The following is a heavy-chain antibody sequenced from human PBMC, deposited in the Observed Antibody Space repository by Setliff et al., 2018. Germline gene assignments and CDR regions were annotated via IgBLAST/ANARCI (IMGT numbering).Heavy chain of an antibody. CDR3: RTWNGRSSDY. CDR2: STRDAQRA. D-gene: IGHD1-26*01. V-gene: IGHV3-64*02. CDR1: GISFGSTS. J-gene: IGHJ4*02. Sequence: PGGSLRLSCAASGISFGSTSMHWVRQAPGKGLDFVSPSTRDAQRANYGDSVKGRFIISRANSKNTPYLQMGGLGADDIAVYYCRTWNGRSSDYWGQGTRVTVSS.